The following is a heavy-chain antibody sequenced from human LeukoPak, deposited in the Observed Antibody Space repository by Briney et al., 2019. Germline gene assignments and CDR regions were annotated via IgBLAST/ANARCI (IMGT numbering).Heavy chain of an antibody. Sequence: GGSLRLSCAASGFTFSSYGMHWVRQAPGKGLEWVAVISYDGSNKYYADSVKGRFTISRDNSKNTLYLQMNSLRAEDTAVYYCAKDSSFVGDIVATTPLGYWGHGALVT. CDR3: AKDSSFVGDIVATTPLGY. V-gene: IGHV3-30*18. CDR2: ISYDGSNK. D-gene: IGHD5-12*01. CDR1: GFTFSSYG. J-gene: IGHJ4*01.